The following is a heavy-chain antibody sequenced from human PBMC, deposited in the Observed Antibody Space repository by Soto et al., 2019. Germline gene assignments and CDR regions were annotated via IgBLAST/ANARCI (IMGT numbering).Heavy chain of an antibody. J-gene: IGHJ5*02. CDR3: ERKRVFRISAFYP. V-gene: IGHV4-4*02. D-gene: IGHD3-3*02. Sequence: PSETLSLTCAVSGGSISSSNWWSWVRQPPGKGLEWIWEIYHSGSTNYNPSLKRRGTIPVDKSKNQFSLKLSSVTAADTAVYYCERKRVFRISAFYPWGKGTQDTVAS. CDR2: IYHSGST. CDR1: GGSISSSNW.